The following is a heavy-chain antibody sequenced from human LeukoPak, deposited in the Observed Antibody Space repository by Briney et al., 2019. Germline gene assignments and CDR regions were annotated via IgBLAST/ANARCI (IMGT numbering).Heavy chain of an antibody. V-gene: IGHV1-2*02. D-gene: IGHD4-23*01. J-gene: IGHJ4*02. CDR2: LNPNSGDT. CDR1: GYTFFGYF. Sequence: GASVKVSCKASGYTFFGYFMHWVRPAPGQGLEWMGGLNPNSGDTNYAQKFQDRVTITRDTSISTAYMELSRLRPDDTAVYYCALHRAVVTVFDFWGQGTLVSVSS. CDR3: ALHRAVVTVFDF.